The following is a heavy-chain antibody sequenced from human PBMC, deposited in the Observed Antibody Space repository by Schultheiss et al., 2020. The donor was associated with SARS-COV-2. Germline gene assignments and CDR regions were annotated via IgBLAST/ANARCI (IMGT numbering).Heavy chain of an antibody. CDR2: IWYDGSNK. CDR1: GFTFSNAW. V-gene: IGHV3-33*06. J-gene: IGHJ1*01. D-gene: IGHD6-13*01. Sequence: GESLKISCAASGFTFSNAWMSWVRQAPGKGLEWVAVIWYDGSNKYYADSVKGRFTISRDNSKNTLYLQMNSLRAEDTAVYYCAKDVLIAAAGTMEYFQHWGQGTLVTVSS. CDR3: AKDVLIAAAGTMEYFQH.